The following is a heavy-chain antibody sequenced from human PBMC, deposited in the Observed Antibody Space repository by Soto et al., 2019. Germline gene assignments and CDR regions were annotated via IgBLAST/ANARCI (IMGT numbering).Heavy chain of an antibody. CDR3: AREPPRATAGLNYFDP. D-gene: IGHD6-13*01. Sequence: ASVKVSCKTSGYTFINFGIGWVRQAPGQGLERMGWISPFNGHTHYAQKFQGRVSLTTDTSTSTAFLELRSLTYDDTAVFYCAREPPRATAGLNYFDPWGQGTLVTVSS. V-gene: IGHV1-18*01. J-gene: IGHJ5*02. CDR2: ISPFNGHT. CDR1: GYTFINFG.